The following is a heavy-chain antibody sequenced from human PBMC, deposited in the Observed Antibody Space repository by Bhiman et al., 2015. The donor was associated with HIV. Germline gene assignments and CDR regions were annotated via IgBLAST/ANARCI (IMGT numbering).Heavy chain of an antibody. V-gene: IGHV3-30*02. J-gene: IGHJ4*02. CDR1: GFTFSSYG. CDR3: ATLTYYFHKVWYFDY. CDR2: IRHDESDV. D-gene: IGHD2/OR15-2a*01. Sequence: QVQLVESGGGVVQPGGSLRLSCAASGFTFSSYGMHWVRQAPGKGLEWVASIRHDESDVQYADSVKGRFTISRDNSKNTLYLQINSLRLEDTAMYYCATLTYYFHKVWYFDYWGQGTLVTVSS.